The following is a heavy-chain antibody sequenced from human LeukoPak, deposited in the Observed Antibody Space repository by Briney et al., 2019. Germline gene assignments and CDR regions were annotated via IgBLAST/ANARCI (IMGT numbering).Heavy chain of an antibody. J-gene: IGHJ3*02. CDR3: ARAAFYDILTGGPGAFDI. V-gene: IGHV3-30*04. CDR2: ISYDGSNK. D-gene: IGHD3-9*01. Sequence: GGSLRLSCAASGFTFSSYAMHWVRQAPGKGLEWVAVISYDGSNKYYADSVKGRFTISRDNAKNSLYLQMNSLRAEDTAVYYCARAAFYDILTGGPGAFDIWGQGTMVTVSS. CDR1: GFTFSSYA.